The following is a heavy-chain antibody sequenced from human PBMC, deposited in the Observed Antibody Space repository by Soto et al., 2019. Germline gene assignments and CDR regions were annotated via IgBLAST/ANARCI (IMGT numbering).Heavy chain of an antibody. D-gene: IGHD1-1*01. Sequence: GGSLRLSCAASGFTFSDYYMSWIRQAPGKGLEWVSYISSSSSYTNYADSVKGRFTISRDNAKNTLYLQMNSLRGEDTAVYFCARANWNNVPFFDYWGQGTQVTVSS. CDR3: ARANWNNVPFFDY. J-gene: IGHJ4*02. CDR2: ISSSSSYT. CDR1: GFTFSDYY. V-gene: IGHV3-11*06.